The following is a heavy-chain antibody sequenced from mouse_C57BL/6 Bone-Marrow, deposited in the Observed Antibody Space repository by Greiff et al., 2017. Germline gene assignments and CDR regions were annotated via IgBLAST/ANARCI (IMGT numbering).Heavy chain of an antibody. Sequence: VQLQQPGAELARPGASVKLSCKASGYTFTSYGISWVKQSTGQGLEWIGEIYPRSGTTYYNEKFKGKATLTVDKSSSTAYMELSSLTSEDSAVYYCAIRSTIDYYWDEGATLTVSS. D-gene: IGHD2-14*01. CDR1: GYTFTSYG. CDR2: IYPRSGTT. J-gene: IGHJ2*01. V-gene: IGHV1-81*01. CDR3: AIRSTIDYY.